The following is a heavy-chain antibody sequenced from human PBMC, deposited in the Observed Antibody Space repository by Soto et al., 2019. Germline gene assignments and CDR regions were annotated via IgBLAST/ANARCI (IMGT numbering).Heavy chain of an antibody. J-gene: IGHJ4*02. Sequence: EVQLVESGGGLVRPGGSVRLSCAASGFTFSVSSMHWVRQAAGKGLEWLGRIRSRANHYATTYSESLKGRVIISRDDSQDTMFLEMSSLRTEDTAMYYCAIEGLGFGHWGQGTLVTVSS. CDR1: GFTFSVSS. V-gene: IGHV3-73*01. CDR2: IRSRANHYAT. CDR3: AIEGLGFGH.